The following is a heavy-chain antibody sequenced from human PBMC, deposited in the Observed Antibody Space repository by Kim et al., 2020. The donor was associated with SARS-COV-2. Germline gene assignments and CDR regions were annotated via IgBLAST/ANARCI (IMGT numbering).Heavy chain of an antibody. Sequence: QKLQGRVTMTTDTSPSTAYMELRSLRSDDTAVYYCARDRCSGGSCYSTDYWGQGTLVTVSS. V-gene: IGHV1-18*01. J-gene: IGHJ4*02. D-gene: IGHD2-15*01. CDR3: ARDRCSGGSCYSTDY.